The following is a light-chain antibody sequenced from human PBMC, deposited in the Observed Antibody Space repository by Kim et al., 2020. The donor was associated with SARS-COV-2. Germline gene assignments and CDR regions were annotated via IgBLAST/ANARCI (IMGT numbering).Light chain of an antibody. CDR1: SLRSYY. CDR2: GEN. V-gene: IGLV3-19*01. J-gene: IGLJ3*02. CDR3: KARDSSGTLLV. Sequence: SSELTQDPDVSVALGQTVSITCQGDSLRSYYASWYQQKPGQAPVLVIYGENNRPSGIPDRFSGSSSGNTTSLTITRAQADDGADYYCKARDSSGTLLVF.